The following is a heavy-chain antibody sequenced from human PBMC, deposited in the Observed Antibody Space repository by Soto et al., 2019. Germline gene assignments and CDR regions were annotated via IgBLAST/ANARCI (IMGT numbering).Heavy chain of an antibody. CDR2: ISSSSSTI. CDR1: GFTFSSYS. CDR3: AGERGPLNWFDP. J-gene: IGHJ5*02. V-gene: IGHV3-48*02. Sequence: EVQLVEAGGGLAQPGGSLRLSCAASGFTFSSYSMNWVRQAPGKGLEWVSYISSSSSTIYYADSVKGRFTISRDNAKNLLYLKMNSLRDEDTAVYYRAGERGPLNWFDPWGQGTLVTVSS.